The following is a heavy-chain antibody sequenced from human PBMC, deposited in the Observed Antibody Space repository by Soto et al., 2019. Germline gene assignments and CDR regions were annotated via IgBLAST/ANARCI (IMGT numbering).Heavy chain of an antibody. Sequence: PSETLSLTCSVSAGSLSNYYWTWIRQSPGKGLEWIGEIYHTGSTNYNPSLKSRVTISVDASKNQFSLKLSSVTAADTAVYYCARATYCSGGSCFYGMDVWGQGTTVTVSS. CDR3: ARATYCSGGSCFYGMDV. CDR2: IYHTGST. V-gene: IGHV4-59*01. CDR1: AGSLSNYY. J-gene: IGHJ6*02. D-gene: IGHD2-15*01.